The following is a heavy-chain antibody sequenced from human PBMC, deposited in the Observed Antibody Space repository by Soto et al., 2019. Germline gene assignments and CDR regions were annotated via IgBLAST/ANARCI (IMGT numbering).Heavy chain of an antibody. J-gene: IGHJ4*02. CDR3: ARDHTAVRGVIIMYYFDT. V-gene: IGHV1-2*02. CDR1: GYTFTGYY. D-gene: IGHD3-10*01. CDR2: INPNSGGT. Sequence: ASVKVSCKASGYTFTGYYMHWVRQAPGQGLEWMGWINPNSGGTNYAQKFQGRVTMTRDTSISTAYMELSRLRSDDTAVYYWARDHTAVRGVIIMYYFDTWGQGALGTVSS.